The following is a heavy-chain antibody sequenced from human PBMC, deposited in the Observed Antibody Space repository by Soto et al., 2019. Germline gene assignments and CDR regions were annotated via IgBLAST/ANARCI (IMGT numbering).Heavy chain of an antibody. D-gene: IGHD3-22*01. V-gene: IGHV1-69*12. CDR3: ARAPADDSSGYPDYWYFDL. CDR2: IIPIFDAA. Sequence: VQLVQSGAEVKKPGSSVTVSCKASGGTFSNYTITWVRQAPGQGLEWMGGIIPIFDAANYAQKFQGRVTITADESTSTASLELSSLRSDDTAVYYCARAPADDSSGYPDYWYFDLWGRGTLVTVSS. CDR1: GGTFSNYT. J-gene: IGHJ2*01.